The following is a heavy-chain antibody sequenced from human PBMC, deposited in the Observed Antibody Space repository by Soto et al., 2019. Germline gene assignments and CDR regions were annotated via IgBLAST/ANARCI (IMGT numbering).Heavy chain of an antibody. V-gene: IGHV4-39*01. CDR3: ARRGRYDFWSGYGMDV. Sequence: SETLSLTCTVSGGSISSTSYYWGWIRQPPGKGLEWIGSIYYSGSTYYNPSLKSRVTISVDTSKNQFSLKLSSVTAADTAVYYCARRGRYDFWSGYGMDVWGQGTTVTVSS. J-gene: IGHJ6*02. CDR2: IYYSGST. CDR1: GGSISSTSYY. D-gene: IGHD3-3*01.